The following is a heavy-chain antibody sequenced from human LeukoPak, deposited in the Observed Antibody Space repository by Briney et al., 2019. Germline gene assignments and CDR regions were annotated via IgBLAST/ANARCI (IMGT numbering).Heavy chain of an antibody. CDR3: ATRIAARPGFDY. CDR1: GGSISSSSYY. CDR2: IYYSGST. D-gene: IGHD6-6*01. Sequence: SETLSLTCTVSGGSISSSSYYWGWIRQPPGKGLEWIGSIYYSGSTYYNPSLKSRVTISVDTSKNQFSLKLSSVTAADTAVYYCATRIAARPGFDYWGQGTLVTVSS. V-gene: IGHV4-39*01. J-gene: IGHJ4*02.